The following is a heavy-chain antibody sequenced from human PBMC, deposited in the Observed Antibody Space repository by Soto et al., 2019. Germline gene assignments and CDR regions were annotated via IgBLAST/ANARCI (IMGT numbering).Heavy chain of an antibody. CDR1: GFTFSSYG. CDR2: ISYDGSNK. V-gene: IGHV3-30*03. J-gene: IGHJ4*02. Sequence: SGGSLRLSCAASGFTFSSYGMHWVRQAPGKWLEWVAVISYDGSNKYYADSVKGRFTISRDNSKNTLYLQMNSLRAEDTAVYYCATLVTYYADYGDYFDYCRQGXLVTV. D-gene: IGHD4-17*01. CDR3: ATLVTYYADYGDYFDY.